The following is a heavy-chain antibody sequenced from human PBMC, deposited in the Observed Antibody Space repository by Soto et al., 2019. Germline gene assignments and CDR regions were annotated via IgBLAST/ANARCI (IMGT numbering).Heavy chain of an antibody. D-gene: IGHD2-8*01. CDR1: GLKFSHAW. CDR2: MKSKGSGGTT. V-gene: IGHV3-15*01. CDR3: CWCGSINYYFNQ. J-gene: IGHJ4*02. Sequence: EVQLVESGGDLVKPGGSLRLSCTASGLKFSHAWMSWVRQVPGKGLEWVGRMKSKGSGGTTDYAAPVKGRFTISRDDSKNTVYLQMNSLEIEDSAMYYCCWCGSINYYFNQWGQGTLVTVSS.